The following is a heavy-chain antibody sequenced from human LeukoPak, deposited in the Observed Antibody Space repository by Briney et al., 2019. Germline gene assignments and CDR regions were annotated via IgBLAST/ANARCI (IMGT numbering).Heavy chain of an antibody. Sequence: GASVKVSCKASGYTFTGYYMHWVRQAPGQGLEWMGWISPNSGGTNYAQKFQGRVTMTRDTSISTAYMELSRLRSDDTAVYYCARRYCSGGSCYSDVHWFDPWGQGTLVTVSS. CDR1: GYTFTGYY. D-gene: IGHD2-15*01. V-gene: IGHV1-2*02. J-gene: IGHJ5*02. CDR3: ARRYCSGGSCYSDVHWFDP. CDR2: ISPNSGGT.